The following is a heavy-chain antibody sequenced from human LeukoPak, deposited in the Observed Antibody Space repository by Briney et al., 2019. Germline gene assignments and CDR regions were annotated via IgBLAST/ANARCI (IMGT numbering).Heavy chain of an antibody. J-gene: IGHJ4*02. CDR2: FYPDDSET. Sequence: GESLKISCKASGYNFTSYWIAWVRQMPGKGLEWMGIFYPDDSETRYSPSFQGQVTISADKSISAAYLQWTSLKASDTDMYYCANSVAVAGTALDYWRQGTLVTSSA. D-gene: IGHD6-19*01. CDR1: GYNFTSYW. CDR3: ANSVAVAGTALDY. V-gene: IGHV5-51*01.